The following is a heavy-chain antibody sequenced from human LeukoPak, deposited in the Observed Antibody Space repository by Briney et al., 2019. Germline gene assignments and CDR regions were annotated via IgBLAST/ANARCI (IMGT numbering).Heavy chain of an antibody. V-gene: IGHV3-7*01. CDR1: GFTFSSYW. D-gene: IGHD3-22*01. CDR3: ARDSDSSGYYYAYDAFDI. J-gene: IGHJ3*02. Sequence: GGSLRLSCAASGFTFSSYWMSWVRQAPGKGLEWVANIRQDGSEKYYVDSVKGRFTISRDNAKNSLYLQMNSLRAEDTAVYYCARDSDSSGYYYAYDAFDIWGQGTMVTVSS. CDR2: IRQDGSEK.